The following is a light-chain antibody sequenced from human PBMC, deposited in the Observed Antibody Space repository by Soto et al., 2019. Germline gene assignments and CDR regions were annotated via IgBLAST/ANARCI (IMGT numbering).Light chain of an antibody. CDR2: STN. Sequence: QTVVTQEPSFSVSPGGTVTLTCGLSSGSVSTSYYPSWYQQTPGQAPRTLIYSTNTRSSGVPDRFSGSILGNKAALTITGAQADDESDYYCVLYMGSGLRVFGGGTQLIVL. CDR1: SGSVSTSYY. V-gene: IGLV8-61*01. CDR3: VLYMGSGLRV. J-gene: IGLJ3*02.